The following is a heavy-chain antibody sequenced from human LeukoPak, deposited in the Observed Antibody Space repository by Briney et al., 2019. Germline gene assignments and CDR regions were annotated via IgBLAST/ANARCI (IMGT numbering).Heavy chain of an antibody. CDR2: IYYSGST. CDR1: GGSISSSSYY. V-gene: IGHV4-39*01. D-gene: IGHD5-18*01. Sequence: SETLSLTCTVSGGSISSSSYYWGWIRQPPGKGLEWIGSIYYSGSTNYNPSLKSRVTISVDTSKNQFSLKLSSVTAADTAVYYCASPYSYGDAFDIWGQGTMVTVSS. J-gene: IGHJ3*02. CDR3: ASPYSYGDAFDI.